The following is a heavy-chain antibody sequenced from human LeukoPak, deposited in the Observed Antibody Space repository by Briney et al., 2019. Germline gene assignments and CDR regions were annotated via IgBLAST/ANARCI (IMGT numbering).Heavy chain of an antibody. CDR1: GGSISSGDYY. Sequence: PSQTLSLTCTVSGGSISSGDYYWSWIRQPPGKGLEWIGYIYYSGSTYYNPSLKSRVTISVGTSKNQFSLKLSSVTAADTAVYYCARSFLTGYPFDYWGQGTLVTVSS. D-gene: IGHD3-9*01. J-gene: IGHJ4*02. CDR2: IYYSGST. CDR3: ARSFLTGYPFDY. V-gene: IGHV4-30-4*01.